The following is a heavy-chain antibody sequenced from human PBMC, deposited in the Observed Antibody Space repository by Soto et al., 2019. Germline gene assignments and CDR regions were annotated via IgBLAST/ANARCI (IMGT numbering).Heavy chain of an antibody. CDR3: AREPHDITGSRIDA. J-gene: IGHJ5*01. D-gene: IGHD3-22*01. V-gene: IGHV4-30-4*01. CDR1: GGSISGDYY. CDR2: VYHPGST. Sequence: PSEPLSLTCTVSGGSISGDYYWNWIRQAPGKGLEWIGYVYHPGSTYHNPSLKRRGSISVDTSNNHFPLKLSSVTAADTAVYFCAREPHDITGSRIDAWGHGIPVTVAS.